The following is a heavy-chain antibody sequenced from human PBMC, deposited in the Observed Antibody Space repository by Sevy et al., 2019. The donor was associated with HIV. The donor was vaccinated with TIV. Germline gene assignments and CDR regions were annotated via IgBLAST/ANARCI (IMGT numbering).Heavy chain of an antibody. D-gene: IGHD5-18*01. Sequence: GVSLRLSCTASGFSFSDYYMSWIRQAPGKGLEWISYISTSSGFTDYEDSVKGRFTISRDNAKNSLYLQMNSLRAEDTAVYFCARVRYNYGQKYFDYWGQGTLVTVSS. CDR3: ARVRYNYGQKYFDY. V-gene: IGHV3-11*06. J-gene: IGHJ4*02. CDR1: GFSFSDYY. CDR2: ISTSSGFT.